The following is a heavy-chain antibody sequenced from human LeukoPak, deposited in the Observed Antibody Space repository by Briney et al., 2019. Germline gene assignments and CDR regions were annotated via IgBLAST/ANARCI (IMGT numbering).Heavy chain of an antibody. J-gene: IGHJ4*02. CDR3: AKYVKIMVRGVIIN. D-gene: IGHD3-10*01. Sequence: GGSLRLSCAASGSTFSSYAMSWVRQAPGKGLEWVSAISGSGGSTYYADSVKGRFTISRDNSKNTLYLQMNSLRAEDTAVYHCAKYVKIMVRGVIINWGQGTLVTVSS. CDR1: GSTFSSYA. CDR2: ISGSGGST. V-gene: IGHV3-23*01.